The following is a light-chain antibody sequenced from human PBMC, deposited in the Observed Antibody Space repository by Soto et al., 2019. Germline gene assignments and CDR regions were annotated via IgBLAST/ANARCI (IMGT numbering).Light chain of an antibody. CDR2: GND. CDR3: QSYDSSLSAGV. J-gene: IGLJ3*02. CDR1: SSNIGAPYD. Sequence: QSALTQPPSVSGAPGQRVTISCSGSSSNIGAPYDVHWYQHLPGTAPKLLLSGNDNRPSGVPDRFSGSRSGTSASLAITGLQAEDEADYYCQSYDSSLSAGVFGGGTKLTVL. V-gene: IGLV1-40*01.